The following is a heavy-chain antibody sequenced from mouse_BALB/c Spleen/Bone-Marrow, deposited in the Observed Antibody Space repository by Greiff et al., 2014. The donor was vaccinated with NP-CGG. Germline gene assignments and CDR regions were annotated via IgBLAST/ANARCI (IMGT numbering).Heavy chain of an antibody. D-gene: IGHD2-4*01. CDR3: ARGEITAFAY. CDR1: GYSFTIYW. CDR2: IHPSDIET. J-gene: IGHJ3*01. Sequence: VKLQESGAELVRPGASVKLSCKASGYSFTIYWMNWVKQRPGQGLEWIGMIHPSDIETRLNQKFKDKATLTVDKSSNTAYMQLSSPTSEDPAVYYCARGEITAFAYWGQGTLVTVSA. V-gene: IGHV1-61*01.